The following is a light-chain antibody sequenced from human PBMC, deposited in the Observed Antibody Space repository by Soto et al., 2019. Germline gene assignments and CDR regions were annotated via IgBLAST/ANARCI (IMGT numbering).Light chain of an antibody. Sequence: QSVLTQPASVSGSPGQSITISCTGTSSDVGSYNLVSWYQQHPGKAPKLMIYEGSKRPPGVSNRFSGSKSGNTASLTISGLQAEDEADYYCCSYAGSSTLNVVFGGGTQLTVL. J-gene: IGLJ2*01. V-gene: IGLV2-23*01. CDR1: SSDVGSYNL. CDR3: CSYAGSSTLNVV. CDR2: EGS.